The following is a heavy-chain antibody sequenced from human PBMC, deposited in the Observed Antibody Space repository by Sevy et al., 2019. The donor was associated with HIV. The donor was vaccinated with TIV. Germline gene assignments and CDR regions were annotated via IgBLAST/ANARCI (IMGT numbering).Heavy chain of an antibody. CDR1: GYTFTGDY. V-gene: IGHV1-2*06. J-gene: IGHJ6*02. Sequence: ASVKVSCKASGYTFTGDYLHWVRQAPGQGLEWMGRVYPNSGGTNFAQKFQGRVTMTRDTSISKAYMELSRLRSDDTAVYYCARDGGGGTTNSGMDVWGQGTTVTVSS. CDR2: VYPNSGGT. D-gene: IGHD2-15*01. CDR3: ARDGGGGTTNSGMDV.